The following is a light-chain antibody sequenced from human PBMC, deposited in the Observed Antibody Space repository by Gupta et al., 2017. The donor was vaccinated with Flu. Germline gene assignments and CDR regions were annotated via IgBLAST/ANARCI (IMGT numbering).Light chain of an antibody. V-gene: IGKV1-5*03. CDR2: KAS. J-gene: IGKJ2*01. Sequence: DIQMTQSPSTLSAAVGDRVTITCRASQSISSWLAWYQQKPGKAPKLLIYKASSLESGVPSRFSGSGSGTEFTLTISSLQPDDFATYYCQQYNSYPYTFGQGTKLEIK. CDR3: QQYNSYPYT. CDR1: QSISSW.